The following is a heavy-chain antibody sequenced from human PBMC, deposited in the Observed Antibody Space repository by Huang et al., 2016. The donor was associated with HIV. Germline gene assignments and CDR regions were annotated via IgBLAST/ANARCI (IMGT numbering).Heavy chain of an antibody. CDR2: MNPKGGNT. Sequence: QVQLVQSGAEVKKPGASVKVSCKASGFNFNNYDFNWGRQASGQGLEWMGWMNPKGGNTGNAKKFQGRATITRNTSITTAYMELRSLGSEDTAVYYCARARGFLYDSTGYYSRYYFDSWGQGTLVTISS. CDR1: GFNFNNYD. CDR3: ARARGFLYDSTGYYSRYYFDS. V-gene: IGHV1-8*03. D-gene: IGHD3-22*01. J-gene: IGHJ4*02.